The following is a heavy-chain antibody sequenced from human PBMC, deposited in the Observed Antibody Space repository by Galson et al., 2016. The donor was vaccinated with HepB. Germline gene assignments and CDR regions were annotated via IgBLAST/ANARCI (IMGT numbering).Heavy chain of an antibody. J-gene: IGHJ4*02. CDR1: GFTFGSYG. D-gene: IGHD3-10*01. Sequence: SLRLSCAASGFTFGSYGMTWVRQAPGKGLECVTSISRRGDSRDYADSVRGRFTISRDTAKNSLYLQMNSLRAEDAAVYYCAGGSGWLTAYWGQGTPVTVSS. CDR3: AGGSGWLTAY. V-gene: IGHV3-23*01. CDR2: ISRRGDSR.